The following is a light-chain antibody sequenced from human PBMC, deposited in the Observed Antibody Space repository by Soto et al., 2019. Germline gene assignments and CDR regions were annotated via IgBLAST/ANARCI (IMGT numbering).Light chain of an antibody. CDR1: QSIRSW. Sequence: TLSASLNDKVXXTCRASQSIRSWLAWYQQKPGKAPKLLIYEASKLESGVPSRISRTGSRTEFTLTINSLHPNRFAGYYSHQYTSYAWTFGQRTKVDI. CDR2: EAS. V-gene: IGKV1-5*03. J-gene: IGKJ1*01. CDR3: HQYTSYAWT.